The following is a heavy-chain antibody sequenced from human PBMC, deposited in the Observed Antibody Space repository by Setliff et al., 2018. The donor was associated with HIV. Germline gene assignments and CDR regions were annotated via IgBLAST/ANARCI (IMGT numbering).Heavy chain of an antibody. J-gene: IGHJ4*02. CDR3: AMFFSGTPFDF. CDR2: IYPGDSDI. V-gene: IGHV5-51*01. Sequence: GESLKISCKGSEYSFTNNWIGWVRQMPGKGLEWMGIIYPGDSDIRYSPSFQGRVTISADKSISTAYLQWGSLKASDTAMYYCAMFFSGTPFDFWGQGTLVTVSS. CDR1: EYSFTNNW. D-gene: IGHD1-26*01.